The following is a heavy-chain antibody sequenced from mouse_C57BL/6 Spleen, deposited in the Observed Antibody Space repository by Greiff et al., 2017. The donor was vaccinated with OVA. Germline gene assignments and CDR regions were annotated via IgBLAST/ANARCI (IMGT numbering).Heavy chain of an antibody. J-gene: IGHJ3*01. CDR3: AREGIWDYGAWFAY. CDR1: GYTFTSYW. V-gene: IGHV1-64*01. D-gene: IGHD2-4*01. CDR2: IHPNSGST. Sequence: VQLQQPGAELVKPGASVKLSCKASGYTFTSYWMHWVKQRPGQGLEWIGMIHPNSGSTNYNEKFKSKATLTVDKSSSTAYMQLSSLTSEDSAVYYCAREGIWDYGAWFAYWGQGTLVTVSA.